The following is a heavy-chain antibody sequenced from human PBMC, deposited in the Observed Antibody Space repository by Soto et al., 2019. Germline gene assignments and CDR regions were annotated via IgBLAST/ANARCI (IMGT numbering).Heavy chain of an antibody. J-gene: IGHJ4*02. CDR2: ISSSSSYI. Sequence: EVQLVESGGGLVKPGGSLRLSCAASGFTFSSYSMNWVRQAPGKGLEWVSSISSSSSYIYYADSVKGRFTISRDNAKNSLYLQMNSLRAEDTAVYYCARDGQHDYARAIDYWGQGTLVTVSS. V-gene: IGHV3-21*01. CDR3: ARDGQHDYARAIDY. D-gene: IGHD2-2*01. CDR1: GFTFSSYS.